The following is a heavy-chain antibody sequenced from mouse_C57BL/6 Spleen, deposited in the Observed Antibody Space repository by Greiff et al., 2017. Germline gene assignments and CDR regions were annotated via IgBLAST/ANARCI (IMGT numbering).Heavy chain of an antibody. CDR1: GFTFSDYG. V-gene: IGHV5-17*01. CDR3: AREGYGSSHWYFDG. Sequence: EVKLVESGGGLVKPGGSLKLSCAASGFTFSDYGMHWVRQAPEKGLEWVAYISSGSSTIYYAATVKGRFTISRDNAKNTLFLQMTSLRSEDTAMYYCAREGYGSSHWYFDGWGTGTTVTVSS. D-gene: IGHD1-1*01. J-gene: IGHJ1*03. CDR2: ISSGSSTI.